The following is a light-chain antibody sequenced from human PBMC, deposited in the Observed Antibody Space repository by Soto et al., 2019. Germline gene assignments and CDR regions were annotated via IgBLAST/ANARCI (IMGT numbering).Light chain of an antibody. V-gene: IGKV3-20*01. J-gene: IGKJ5*01. CDR1: QSGSSSY. CDR3: QQYGTSEII. Sequence: EIVLTQSPGTLSLSPGERATLSCRASQSGSSSYLAWYQQKPGQAPRLLIYGASSRATGIPDRFSGSGSGTDFTLSISRLEPEDFAVFYCQQYGTSEIIFGQGTRLEIK. CDR2: GAS.